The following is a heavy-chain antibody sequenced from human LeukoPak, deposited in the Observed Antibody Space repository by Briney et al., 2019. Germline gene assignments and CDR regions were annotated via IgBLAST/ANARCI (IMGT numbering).Heavy chain of an antibody. V-gene: IGHV1-3*01. D-gene: IGHD1-26*01. CDR3: ARDSIWGSGTYGFDY. CDR1: GYTFTSYL. Sequence: ASVKVSCKASGYTFTSYLIHWVRQAPGERLEWMGWINVGNDNTKYSQNFQGRVTITRDTSASTAYMELSSLRSEDTAVYYCARDSIWGSGTYGFDYWGQGALVTVSS. CDR2: INVGNDNT. J-gene: IGHJ4*02.